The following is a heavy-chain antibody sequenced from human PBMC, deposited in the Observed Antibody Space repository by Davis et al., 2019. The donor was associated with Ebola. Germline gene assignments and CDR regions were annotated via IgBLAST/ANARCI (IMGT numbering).Heavy chain of an antibody. CDR2: ISYDGSNK. CDR3: ARDVPYYYDSSGYFDY. V-gene: IGHV3-30-3*01. Sequence: GESLKISCAASGFTFSSYAMHWVRQAPGKGLEWVAVISYDGSNKCYADSVKGRFTISRDNSKNTLYLQMNSLRAEDTAVYYCARDVPYYYDSSGYFDYWGQGTLVTVSS. D-gene: IGHD3-22*01. J-gene: IGHJ4*02. CDR1: GFTFSSYA.